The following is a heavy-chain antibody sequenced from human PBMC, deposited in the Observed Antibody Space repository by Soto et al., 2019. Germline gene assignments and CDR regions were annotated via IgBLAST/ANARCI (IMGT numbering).Heavy chain of an antibody. J-gene: IGHJ6*03. V-gene: IGHV1-8*01. CDR1: GYTFTSYD. Sequence: ASVKVSCKASGYTFTSYDINWVRQATGQGLEWMGWMNPNSGNTGYAQKFQGRVTMTRNTSISTAYMELSSLRSEDTAVYYCASAEYSSGWPRIGYYYYYMDGWGKGTTVTVSS. CDR2: MNPNSGNT. CDR3: ASAEYSSGWPRIGYYYYYMDG. D-gene: IGHD6-19*01.